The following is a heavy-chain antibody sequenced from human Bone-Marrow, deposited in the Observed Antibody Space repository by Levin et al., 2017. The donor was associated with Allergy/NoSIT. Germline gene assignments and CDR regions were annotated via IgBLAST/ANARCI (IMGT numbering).Heavy chain of an antibody. V-gene: IGHV4-59*01. D-gene: IGHD3-22*01. CDR1: GGSISSYY. J-gene: IGHJ2*01. CDR2: IYYSGST. CDR3: ATRPYDSSGYYYWYFDR. Sequence: SETLSLTCTVSGGSISSYYWSWIRQPPGKGLEWIGYIYYSGSTNYNPSLKSRVTISVDTSKNQFSLKLSSVTAADTAVYYCATRPYDSSGYYYWYFDRWGRGTLVTVSS.